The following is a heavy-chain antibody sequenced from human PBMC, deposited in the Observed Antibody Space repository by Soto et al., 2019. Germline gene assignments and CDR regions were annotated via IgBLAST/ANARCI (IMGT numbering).Heavy chain of an antibody. J-gene: IGHJ4*02. V-gene: IGHV3-23*01. D-gene: IGHD3-16*01. Sequence: GGSLRLSCAASGFTFSSYAMSWVRQAPGKGLEWVSSISGSGTSTYYADSVKGRFSISGDNSMHTLFLQMNSLRAEDTAVYYSAKVGDYDYIWGSYSPTRYYFDCWGQGTLVTVSS. CDR3: AKVGDYDYIWGSYSPTRYYFDC. CDR2: ISGSGTST. CDR1: GFTFSSYA.